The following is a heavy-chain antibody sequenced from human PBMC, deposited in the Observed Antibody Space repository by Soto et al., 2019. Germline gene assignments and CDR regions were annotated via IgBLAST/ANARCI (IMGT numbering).Heavy chain of an antibody. V-gene: IGHV4-4*02. D-gene: IGHD1-7*01. Sequence: SEPLFLTCAVSVGAVTSNNCCTWVRQPPGQGLEWIGEIYRTGSTIYNPSLKSRVTISLDKSEKQISLKVTSLTAADTAVYYCASRDPGTSVDYWGQGTLVTVSS. J-gene: IGHJ4*02. CDR1: VGAVTSNNC. CDR3: ASRDPGTSVDY. CDR2: IYRTGST.